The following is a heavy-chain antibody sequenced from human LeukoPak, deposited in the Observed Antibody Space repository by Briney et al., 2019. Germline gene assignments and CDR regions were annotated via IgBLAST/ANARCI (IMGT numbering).Heavy chain of an antibody. CDR1: GFTFSSYE. V-gene: IGHV3-48*03. D-gene: IGHD3-10*01. CDR3: ARALGSGNTRGYLDY. Sequence: GGSLRLSCAASGFTFSSYEMNWVRQAPGKGLEWVSYISSNGGRIYSADSLKGRVTISRDNAKNSLYLQMNSLRAEDTDVYYCARALGSGNTRGYLDYWGQGALVTVSS. CDR2: ISSNGGRI. J-gene: IGHJ4*02.